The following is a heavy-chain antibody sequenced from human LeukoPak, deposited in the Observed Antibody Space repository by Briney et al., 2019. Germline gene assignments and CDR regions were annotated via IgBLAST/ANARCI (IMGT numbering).Heavy chain of an antibody. V-gene: IGHV4-59*01. CDR1: GASISDSS. J-gene: IGHJ6*02. CDR3: ARDSYDDTDDHYYYGMDV. D-gene: IGHD3-22*01. Sequence: ETLSLTCAVSGASISDSSWSWIRQPPGKGLEWIGYIYNTEGTTYNPSLRSRVTISADTSKNQFSLKLRSVTAADTAVYYCARDSYDDTDDHYYYGMDVWGQGTTVIVSS. CDR2: IYNTEGT.